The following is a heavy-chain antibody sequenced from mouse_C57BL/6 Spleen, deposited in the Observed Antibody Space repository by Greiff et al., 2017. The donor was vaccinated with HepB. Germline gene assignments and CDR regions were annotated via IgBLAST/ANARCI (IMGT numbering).Heavy chain of an antibody. CDR3: ARSFYGNYPFAY. J-gene: IGHJ3*01. CDR2: IHPNSGST. Sequence: QVQLQQPGAELVKPGASVKLSCKASGYTFTSYWMHWVKQRPGQGLEWIGMIHPNSGSTNYNEKFKSKATLTVDKSSSTAYMQLSSLTSEDSAVYYCARSFYGNYPFAYWGQGTLVTVSA. D-gene: IGHD2-10*01. V-gene: IGHV1-64*01. CDR1: GYTFTSYW.